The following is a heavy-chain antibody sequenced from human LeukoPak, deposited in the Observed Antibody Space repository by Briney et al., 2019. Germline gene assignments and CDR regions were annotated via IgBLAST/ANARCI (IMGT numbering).Heavy chain of an antibody. V-gene: IGHV1-18*01. CDR3: ARDTTLLYCSSTSCYTGFLDY. CDR1: GYTFTSYG. Sequence: GASVKVSCKASGYTFTSYGISWVRQAPGQGLEWMGWISAYNGNTNYAQKLQGRVTMTTDTSTSTAYMELRSPRSDDTAVYYCARDTTLLYCSSTSCYTGFLDYWGQGTLVTVSS. J-gene: IGHJ4*02. CDR2: ISAYNGNT. D-gene: IGHD2-2*02.